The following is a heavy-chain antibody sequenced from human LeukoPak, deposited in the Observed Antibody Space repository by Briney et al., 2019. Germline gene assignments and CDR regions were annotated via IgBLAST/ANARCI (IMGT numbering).Heavy chain of an antibody. Sequence: GESLRLSCAASGFTFSDYYMSWIRQAPGKGLEWVSYISSSSSYTNYADSVKGRFTISRDNAKNSLYLQMNSLRAEDTAVYYCARDFPPSYGDYDPYYFDYWGQGTLVTVSS. CDR3: ARDFPPSYGDYDPYYFDY. D-gene: IGHD4-17*01. CDR2: ISSSSSYT. J-gene: IGHJ4*02. CDR1: GFTFSDYY. V-gene: IGHV3-11*06.